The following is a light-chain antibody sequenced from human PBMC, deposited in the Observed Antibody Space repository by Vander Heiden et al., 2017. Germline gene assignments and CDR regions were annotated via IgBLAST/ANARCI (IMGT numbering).Light chain of an antibody. CDR1: QTLLHSNGNTF. J-gene: IGKJ3*01. V-gene: IGKV2-28*01. CDR2: LAS. Sequence: DIVMTQSPLSLSVTPGAPASISCRSSQTLLHSNGNTFLDWYLQKPGQSPQLLISLASDRPSGVPDRFSGSGSGTDFTLKISRVEAEDVGVYYCMQALQTPFTFGPGTKVDIK. CDR3: MQALQTPFT.